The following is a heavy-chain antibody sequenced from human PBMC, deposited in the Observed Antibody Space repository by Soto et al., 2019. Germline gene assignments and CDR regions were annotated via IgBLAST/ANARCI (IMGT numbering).Heavy chain of an antibody. V-gene: IGHV3-21*01. CDR1: GCTLSPYT. J-gene: IGHJ6*02. Sequence: GGSLSLSCAPSGCTLSPYTMNWIRQARGKGLEWVPSISSGGNIHYGDSVKERFTISRDHSLYLQVNSLRAEDTAVYYCARQHAWEYHAFPFYTMDVWGQGTTVTVSS. CDR2: ISSGGNI. D-gene: IGHD1-26*01. CDR3: ARQHAWEYHAFPFYTMDV.